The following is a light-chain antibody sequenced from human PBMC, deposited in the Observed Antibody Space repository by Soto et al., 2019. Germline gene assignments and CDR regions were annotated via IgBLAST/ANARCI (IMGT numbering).Light chain of an antibody. V-gene: IGKV1-5*03. J-gene: IGKJ1*01. Sequence: IQPTQSPSTLSASLGYRLKITIGASQNVNGWLAWYQQKPGKAPKLLINKASTLESGVPSRFSGRGFGTEFTLTISSLQPDDFATYYCQHYNSYSEAFGQGTKVDI. CDR1: QNVNGW. CDR3: QHYNSYSEA. CDR2: KAS.